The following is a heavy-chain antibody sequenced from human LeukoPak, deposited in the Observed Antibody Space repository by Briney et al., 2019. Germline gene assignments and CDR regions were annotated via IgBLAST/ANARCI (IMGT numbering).Heavy chain of an antibody. J-gene: IGHJ4*02. CDR1: GFTFSSYA. V-gene: IGHV3-23*01. CDR2: ISGSGGST. D-gene: IGHD2-2*02. Sequence: PGGSLRLSCAASGFTFSSYAMSWVPEAPGEGLEWVSAISGSGGSTYYADSVKGRFTISRDNSKNTLYLQMNSLRAEDTAVYYCAKDYSRSVYCSSTSCFTTFDYWGQGTLVTISS. CDR3: AKDYSRSVYCSSTSCFTTFDY.